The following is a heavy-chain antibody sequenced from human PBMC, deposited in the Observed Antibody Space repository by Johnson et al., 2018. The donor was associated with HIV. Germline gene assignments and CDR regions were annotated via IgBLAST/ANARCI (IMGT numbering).Heavy chain of an antibody. D-gene: IGHD3-3*01. CDR2: IYSGGST. J-gene: IGHJ3*02. CDR1: GFTVSSNY. Sequence: VQLVESGGGLIQPGGSLRLSCAASGFTVSSNYMSWVRQAPGKGLEWVSVIYSGGSTYYADSVKGRFTISRDTSKNTLYVQMISLRAEDTAVYYCAKERSTYYNFWSGSAGNDAFDIWGQGTMVTVSS. V-gene: IGHV3-66*03. CDR3: AKERSTYYNFWSGSAGNDAFDI.